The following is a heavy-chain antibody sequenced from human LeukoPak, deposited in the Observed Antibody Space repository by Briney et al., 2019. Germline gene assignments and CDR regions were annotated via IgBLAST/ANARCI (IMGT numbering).Heavy chain of an antibody. CDR3: ATPETYYYDSSGQYYFDY. Sequence: AASVKVSCEVSGYTLTELSMHWVRQAPGKGLEWMGGFDPEDGETIYAQKFQGRVTMTEDTSTDTAYMELSSLRSEDTAVYYCATPETYYYDSSGQYYFDYWGQGTLVTVSS. D-gene: IGHD3-22*01. J-gene: IGHJ4*02. CDR1: GYTLTELS. V-gene: IGHV1-24*01. CDR2: FDPEDGET.